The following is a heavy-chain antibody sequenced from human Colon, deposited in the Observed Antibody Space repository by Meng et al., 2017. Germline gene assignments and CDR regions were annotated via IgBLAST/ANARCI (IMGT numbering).Heavy chain of an antibody. CDR2: MSDSGTT. CDR3: ARDTLYRTDY. V-gene: IGHV4-31*03. D-gene: IGHD1-14*01. J-gene: IGHJ4*02. CDR1: GGSIKSGGYH. Sequence: QGHLHESGPGLVRASDDLSLFYTVSGGSIKSGGYHWSWVRQHPGKGLEYIGFMSDSGTTDYNPSLRSRVSISEIGSSKNQFSLTLRSVTAADTATYFCARDTLYRTDYWGQGVLVTVSS.